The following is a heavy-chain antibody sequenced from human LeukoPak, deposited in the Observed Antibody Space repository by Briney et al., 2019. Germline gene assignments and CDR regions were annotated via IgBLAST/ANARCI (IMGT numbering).Heavy chain of an antibody. Sequence: SETLSLTCTVSGGSISSYYWSWIRQPPGQGLEWIGYIYYSGSTNYTPSLKSRVTISVDTSKNQFSLKLSSVTAADTAVYYCARHEAYSSGWYSDYWGQGTLVTVSS. CDR2: IYYSGST. CDR1: GGSISSYY. J-gene: IGHJ4*02. D-gene: IGHD6-19*01. V-gene: IGHV4-59*08. CDR3: ARHEAYSSGWYSDY.